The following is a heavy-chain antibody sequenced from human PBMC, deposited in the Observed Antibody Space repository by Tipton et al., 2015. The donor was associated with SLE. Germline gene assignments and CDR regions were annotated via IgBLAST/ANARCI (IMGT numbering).Heavy chain of an antibody. D-gene: IGHD4-17*01. V-gene: IGHV4-59*11. CDR1: GGSISSHY. CDR3: ALGGTTVSYYYGMDV. CDR2: IYYSGST. J-gene: IGHJ6*02. Sequence: TLSLTCTVSGGSISSHYWSWIRQPPGKGLEWIGYIYYSGSTNYNPSLKTRVTISVDTSKNQFSLKLISVTAADTAVYYCALGGTTVSYYYGMDVWGQGTTVTVSS.